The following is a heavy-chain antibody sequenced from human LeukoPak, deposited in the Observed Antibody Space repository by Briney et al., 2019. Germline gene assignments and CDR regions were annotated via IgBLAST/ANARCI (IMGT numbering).Heavy chain of an antibody. CDR2: ILYSGST. J-gene: IGHJ3*02. V-gene: IGHV4-39*07. Sequence: SETLSLTCTVSGDSISSSMFYWGWIRQPPGRGLEWIGNILYSGSTYYNPSLKSRVTISVDTSKNQFSLKLSSVTAADTAVYYCARFWSGYSGGAFDIWGQGTMVTVSS. CDR1: GDSISSSMFY. CDR3: ARFWSGYSGGAFDI. D-gene: IGHD3-3*01.